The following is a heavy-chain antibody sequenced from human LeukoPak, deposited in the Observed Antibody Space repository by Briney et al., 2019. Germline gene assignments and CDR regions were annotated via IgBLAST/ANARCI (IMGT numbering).Heavy chain of an antibody. V-gene: IGHV3-53*01. CDR3: ARRAGGYSHPYDY. CDR1: GFTFSDFY. CDR2: IYSGGST. D-gene: IGHD4-23*01. J-gene: IGHJ4*02. Sequence: PGGSLRLSCAASGFTFSDFYMSWIRQAPGKGLEWVSLIYSGGSTYYADSVKGRFTISRDNSKNTLYLQMNSQRAEDTAVYYCARRAGGYSHPYDYRGQGTLVTVSS.